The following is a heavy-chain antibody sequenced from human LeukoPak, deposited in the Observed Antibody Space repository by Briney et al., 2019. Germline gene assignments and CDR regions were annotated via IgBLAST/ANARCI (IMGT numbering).Heavy chain of an antibody. V-gene: IGHV4-34*01. CDR2: INHSGST. CDR3: LKDLRGVGDY. D-gene: IGHD3-10*01. Sequence: PSETLSLTCAVYGGSFSGYYWSWIRQPPGKGLEWIGEINHSGSTNYNPSLKSRVTISVDTSKNQFSLKLSSVTAADTAVYYCLKDLRGVGDYWGQGTLVTVSS. CDR1: GGSFSGYY. J-gene: IGHJ4*02.